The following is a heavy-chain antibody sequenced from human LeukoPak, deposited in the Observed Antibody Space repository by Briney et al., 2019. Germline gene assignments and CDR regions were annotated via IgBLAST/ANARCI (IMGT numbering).Heavy chain of an antibody. D-gene: IGHD6-19*01. CDR1: GFTFSSYG. Sequence: GGSLRLSCAASGFTFSSYGMHWVRQAPGKGLEWVAVISYDGSNKYYADSVKGRFTISRDNSKNTLYLQMNSLRAEDTAVYYCAKDRAGYSSGGGSDYWGQGTLVTVSS. CDR3: AKDRAGYSSGGGSDY. CDR2: ISYDGSNK. V-gene: IGHV3-30*18. J-gene: IGHJ4*02.